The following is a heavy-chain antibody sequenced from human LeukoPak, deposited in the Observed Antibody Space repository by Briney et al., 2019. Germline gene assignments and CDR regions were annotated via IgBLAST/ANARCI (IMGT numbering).Heavy chain of an antibody. CDR1: GFTFSSYW. CDR3: ASHGITMIVVAPDDAFDI. J-gene: IGHJ3*02. CDR2: IKQDGSEK. D-gene: IGHD3-22*01. Sequence: GGSLRLSCAASGFTFSSYWMSWVRQAPGKGQEWVANIKQDGSEKYYVDSVKGRFTISRDNAKNSLYLQMNSLRAEDTAVYYCASHGITMIVVAPDDAFDIWGQGTMVTVSS. V-gene: IGHV3-7*01.